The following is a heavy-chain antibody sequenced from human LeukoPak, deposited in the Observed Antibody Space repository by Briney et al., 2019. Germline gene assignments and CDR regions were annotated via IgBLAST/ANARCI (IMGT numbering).Heavy chain of an antibody. CDR1: GFTFSSYS. Sequence: GGSLRLSCAASGFTFSSYSMNWVRQAPGKGLEWVSIIFAAGATYYAHSVQGRFTISRDNSKNTLYLQMNSLGHDATAVYYCARANEEGGYYFDSWGQGTLVTVSS. CDR3: ARANEEGGYYFDS. CDR2: IFAAGAT. D-gene: IGHD1-1*01. J-gene: IGHJ4*02. V-gene: IGHV3-66*01.